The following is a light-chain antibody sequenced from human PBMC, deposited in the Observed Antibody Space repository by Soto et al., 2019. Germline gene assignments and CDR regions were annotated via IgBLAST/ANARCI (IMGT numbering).Light chain of an antibody. J-gene: IGLJ1*01. CDR1: RSDIGSYNY. CDR2: GVS. Sequence: ALTQPASLSGSPGQSITISCSGTRSDIGSYNYVAWYQQFPGKTPKILIYGVSNRPSGVSSRFSGSKSGNTASLTISGLQAEDEADYYCISYTGSSTSDVFGSGTKVTVL. CDR3: ISYTGSSTSDV. V-gene: IGLV2-14*01.